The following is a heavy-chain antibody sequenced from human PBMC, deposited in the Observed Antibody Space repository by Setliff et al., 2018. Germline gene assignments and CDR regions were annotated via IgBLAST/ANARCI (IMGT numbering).Heavy chain of an antibody. CDR2: INPKNGGA. J-gene: IGHJ6*02. V-gene: IGHV1-46*01. Sequence: ASVKVSCKASGYTFTSYYIHWVRQAPGQGLEWMGVINPKNGGATYPQNLQGRVTMTRDTSMSTVYMELSSLSFEDTAVYYCARERAGGRGFTFGAIYYYYGMDVWGQGTTVTVS. CDR3: ARERAGGRGFTFGAIYYYYGMDV. CDR1: GYTFTSYY. D-gene: IGHD3-16*01.